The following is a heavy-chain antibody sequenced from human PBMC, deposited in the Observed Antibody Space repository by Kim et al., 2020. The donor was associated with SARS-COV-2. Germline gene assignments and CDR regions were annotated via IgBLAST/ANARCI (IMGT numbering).Heavy chain of an antibody. CDR3: AALDSVQVPGGI. D-gene: IGHD3-10*01. V-gene: IGHV3-48*03. J-gene: IGHJ4*02. Sequence: SVDFVDGRVNISRDNAKNSVYLQMNSLRSEDTAIYYCAALDSVQVPGGIWGQGTLVTVSS.